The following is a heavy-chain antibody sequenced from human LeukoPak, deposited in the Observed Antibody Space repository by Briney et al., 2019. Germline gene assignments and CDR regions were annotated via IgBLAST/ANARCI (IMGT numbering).Heavy chain of an antibody. J-gene: IGHJ4*02. Sequence: ASVKVSCKASGYTFTGYYMHWVRQAPGQGLEWMGWINPNSGGTNYAQKFQGRVTMTRNTSISTAYMELSSLRSEDTAVYYCARGLVRPIRIAAPFDYWGQGSLVTVSS. CDR1: GYTFTGYY. V-gene: IGHV1-2*02. D-gene: IGHD6-25*01. CDR2: INPNSGGT. CDR3: ARGLVRPIRIAAPFDY.